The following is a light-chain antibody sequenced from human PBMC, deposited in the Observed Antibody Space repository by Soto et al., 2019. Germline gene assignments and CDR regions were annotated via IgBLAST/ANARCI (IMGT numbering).Light chain of an antibody. CDR3: LLSYSGGGV. Sequence: QAVVTQEPSLTVSPGGTVTLTCGSSTGAVTSGHYPYWFQQKPGQAPRTVIYDTSNKHSWTPARFSGSLLGGKAALTLSGAQPEDEAEYYCLLSYSGGGVFGGGTKLTVL. CDR2: DTS. J-gene: IGLJ3*02. CDR1: TGAVTSGHY. V-gene: IGLV7-46*01.